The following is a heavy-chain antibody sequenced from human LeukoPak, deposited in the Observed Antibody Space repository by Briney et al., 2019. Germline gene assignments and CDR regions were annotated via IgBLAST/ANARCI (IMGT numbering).Heavy chain of an antibody. J-gene: IGHJ4*02. CDR1: GGTFNSYA. CDR3: ARDPSRAVAGTFFDY. D-gene: IGHD6-19*01. CDR2: FIPIFGTA. V-gene: IGHV1-69*13. Sequence: SVKVSCKASGGTFNSYAISWVRHAPGQGLEWMGGFIPIFGTANYAQKFQGRVTTTADESTSTAYMELSSLRSEDTAVYYCARDPSRAVAGTFFDYWGQGTLVTVSS.